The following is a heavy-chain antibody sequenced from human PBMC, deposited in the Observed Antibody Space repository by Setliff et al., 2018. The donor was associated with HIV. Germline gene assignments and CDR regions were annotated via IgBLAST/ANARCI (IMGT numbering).Heavy chain of an antibody. CDR1: GDNFINVA. D-gene: IGHD3-10*01. CDR3: TNRGGSGTNVGNWFDP. V-gene: IGHV1-69*13. Sequence: SVKVSCKASGDNFINVAFNWVRQAPGQGLEWMGGILPIFGATDYAQKFQGRLTLTAVQSENSVYMELSSLRSDDTAVYYCTNRGGSGTNVGNWFDPWGQGTLVTVS. CDR2: ILPIFGAT. J-gene: IGHJ5*02.